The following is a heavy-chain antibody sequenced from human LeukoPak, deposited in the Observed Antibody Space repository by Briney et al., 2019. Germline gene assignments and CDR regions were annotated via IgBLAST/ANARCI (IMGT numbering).Heavy chain of an antibody. Sequence: ASVKVSCKASGYTFTSYGISWVRQRPGQGLEWMGWISAYNGNTNYAQKLQGRVTMTTDTSTSTAYMELRSLRSDDTAVYYCARGRDSGWYRDDAFDIWGQGTMVTVSS. V-gene: IGHV1-18*01. D-gene: IGHD6-19*01. CDR3: ARGRDSGWYRDDAFDI. CDR1: GYTFTSYG. CDR2: ISAYNGNT. J-gene: IGHJ3*02.